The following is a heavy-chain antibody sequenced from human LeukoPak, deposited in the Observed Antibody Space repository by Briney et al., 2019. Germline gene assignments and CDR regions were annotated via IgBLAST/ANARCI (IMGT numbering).Heavy chain of an antibody. CDR1: GGSISSYY. CDR2: IYTSGST. J-gene: IGHJ4*02. CDR3: ARGYDFWSGYYFDY. V-gene: IGHV4-4*07. D-gene: IGHD3-3*01. Sequence: SETLYLTCTVSGGSISSYYWSWIRQPAGKGLEWIGRIYTSGSTNYNPSLKSRVTMSVDTSKNQFSLKLSSVTAADTAVYYRARGYDFWSGYYFDYWGQGTLVTVSS.